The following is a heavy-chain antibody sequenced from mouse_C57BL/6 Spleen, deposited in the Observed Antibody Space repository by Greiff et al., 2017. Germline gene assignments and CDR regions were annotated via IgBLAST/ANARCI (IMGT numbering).Heavy chain of an antibody. CDR1: GYTFTNYW. D-gene: IGHD1-1*01. CDR2: IYPGGGYT. CDR3: AKTYGSSYLYYFDY. Sequence: QLQQSGAELVRPGTSVKMSCKASGYTFTNYWIGWAKQRPGHGLEWIGDIYPGGGYTNYNEKFKGKATLTADKSSSTAYMQFSSLTSEDSAIYYCAKTYGSSYLYYFDYWGQGTTLTVSS. V-gene: IGHV1-63*01. J-gene: IGHJ2*01.